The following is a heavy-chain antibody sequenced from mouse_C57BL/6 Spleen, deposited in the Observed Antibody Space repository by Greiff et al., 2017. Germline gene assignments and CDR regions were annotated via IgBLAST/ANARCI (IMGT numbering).Heavy chain of an antibody. J-gene: IGHJ2*01. CDR2: IRNKANGYTT. V-gene: IGHV7-3*02. CDR1: GFTFTDYY. CDR3: ARDKSSGYYFDY. D-gene: IGHD3-1*01. Sequence: EVKLVESGGGLVQPGGSLRLSCATSGFTFTDYYMSWVRQPPGKALEWLGFIRNKANGYTTEYSASVKGRFTISRDNSQSILYLQMNTLRAEDSATYYCARDKSSGYYFDYWGQGTTLTVSS.